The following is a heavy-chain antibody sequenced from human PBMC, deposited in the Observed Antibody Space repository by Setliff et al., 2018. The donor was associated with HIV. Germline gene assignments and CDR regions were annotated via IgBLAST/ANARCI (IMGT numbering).Heavy chain of an antibody. CDR3: ARVAPIVVPQTGDRKSRIIATLDP. CDR1: GFTFSSYS. D-gene: IGHD2-15*01. V-gene: IGHV3-48*04. J-gene: IGHJ5*02. CDR2: ISSSSSTI. Sequence: PGGSLRLSCAASGFTFSSYSMNWVRQAPGKGLEWVSYISSSSSTIYYADSVKGRFTISRDNAKNSLYLQMNSLRAEDTAVYYCARVAPIVVPQTGDRKSRIIATLDPWGQGTLVTVSS.